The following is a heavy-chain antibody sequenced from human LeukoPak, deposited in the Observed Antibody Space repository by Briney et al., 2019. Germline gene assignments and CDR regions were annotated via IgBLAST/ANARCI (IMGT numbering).Heavy chain of an antibody. D-gene: IGHD6-19*01. CDR2: INPNSGGT. CDR3: ARFGSSGWYQGDY. V-gene: IGHV1-2*02. Sequence: EASVTVSCKASGYTFTGYYMHWVRQAPGQGLEGMGWINPNSGGTNYAQKFQGRVTMTRDTSISTAYMELSRLRSDDTAVYYCARFGSSGWYQGDYWGQGTLVTVSS. J-gene: IGHJ4*02. CDR1: GYTFTGYY.